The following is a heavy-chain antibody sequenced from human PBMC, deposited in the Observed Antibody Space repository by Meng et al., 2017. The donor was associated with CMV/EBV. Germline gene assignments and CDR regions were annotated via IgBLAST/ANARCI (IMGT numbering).Heavy chain of an antibody. CDR2: IRYDGSNK. V-gene: IGHV3-30*02. CDR3: AKEPDTFYDFWSGDYYYDGMDV. J-gene: IGHJ6*02. CDR1: GFTFSSYG. Sequence: GESLKISCAASGFTFSSYGMHWVRQAPGKGLEWVAVIRYDGSNKYYADSVKGRFTISRDNSKNTLYLQMNSLRAEDTAVYYCAKEPDTFYDFWSGDYYYDGMDVWGRGTTVTVSS. D-gene: IGHD3-3*01.